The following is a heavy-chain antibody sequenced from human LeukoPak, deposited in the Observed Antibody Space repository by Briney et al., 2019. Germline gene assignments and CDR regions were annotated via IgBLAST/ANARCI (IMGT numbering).Heavy chain of an antibody. CDR1: GGTFSSYA. Sequence: GSSVKVSCKASGGTFSSYATSWVRQAPGQGLEWMGRIIPIFGIANYAQKFQSRVTITADKSTSTAYMELSSLRSEDTAVYYCAREGSSSSSGDAFDIWGQGTMVTVSS. D-gene: IGHD6-6*01. J-gene: IGHJ3*02. CDR2: IIPIFGIA. CDR3: AREGSSSSSGDAFDI. V-gene: IGHV1-69*04.